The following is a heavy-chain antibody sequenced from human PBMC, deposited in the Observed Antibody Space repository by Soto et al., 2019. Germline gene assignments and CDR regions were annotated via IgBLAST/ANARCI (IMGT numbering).Heavy chain of an antibody. D-gene: IGHD2-21*02. V-gene: IGHV1-69*13. J-gene: IGHJ3*02. CDR3: ARTSVWHIVVVTAIGAFDI. CDR1: GGTFSSYA. CDR2: IIPIFGTA. Sequence: SVKVSCKASGGTFSSYAISWVRQAPGQGLEWMGGIIPIFGTANYAQKFQGRVTITADESTSTAYMELSSLRSEDTAVYYCARTSVWHIVVVTAIGAFDIWGQGTMVTVSS.